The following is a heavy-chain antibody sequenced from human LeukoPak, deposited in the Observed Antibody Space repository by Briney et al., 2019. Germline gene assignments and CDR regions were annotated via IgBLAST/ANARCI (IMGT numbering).Heavy chain of an antibody. CDR2: INPSGGST. D-gene: IGHD3-10*01. CDR1: GCTFTSYY. J-gene: IGHJ4*02. CDR3: ARGAKTYYYGSGSYFFGY. V-gene: IGHV1-46*01. Sequence: ASVKVSCRASGCTFTSYYMHWVRQAPGQGLEWMGIINPSGGSTSYAQTFQGRVTMTRDTSTSTVYMELSSLRSEDTAVYYCARGAKTYYYGSGSYFFGYWGQGTLVTVSS.